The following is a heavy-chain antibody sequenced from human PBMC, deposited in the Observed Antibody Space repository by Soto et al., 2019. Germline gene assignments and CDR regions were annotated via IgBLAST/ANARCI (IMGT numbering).Heavy chain of an antibody. CDR2: IYYSGST. CDR3: ARGGGGGYYGSGSYFRGWFDP. V-gene: IGHV4-30-4*01. Sequence: QVQLQESGPGLVKPSQTLSLTCTVSGGSISSGDYYWSWIRQPPGKGLEWIGYIYYSGSTYYNPSLQSRLTNSEDTSKNQFPLKLSSGTAADQAVYYWARGGGGGYYGSGSYFRGWFDPWGQGTLVTVSS. J-gene: IGHJ5*02. D-gene: IGHD3-10*01. CDR1: GGSISSGDYY.